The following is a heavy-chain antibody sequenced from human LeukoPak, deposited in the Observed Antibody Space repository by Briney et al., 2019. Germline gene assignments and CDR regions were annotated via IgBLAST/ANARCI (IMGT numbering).Heavy chain of an antibody. J-gene: IGHJ4*02. CDR3: ARWPSLYYFDY. Sequence: QPSETLSLTCTVSGGSISSSSYYWGWIRQPPGKGLEWIGSIYYSGSTYYNPSLKSRVTISVDTSKNQFSLKLSSVTAADTAVYYCARWPSLYYFDYWGQGTLVTVSS. V-gene: IGHV4-39*01. CDR2: IYYSGST. CDR1: GGSISSSSYY.